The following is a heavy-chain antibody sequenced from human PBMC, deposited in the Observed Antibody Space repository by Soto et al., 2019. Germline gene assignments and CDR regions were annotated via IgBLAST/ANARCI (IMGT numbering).Heavy chain of an antibody. CDR1: GGTFSSYA. CDR2: IIPIFGTA. D-gene: IGHD2-15*01. CDR3: ASSGCSGGSCYSGAPIDY. V-gene: IGHV1-69*01. J-gene: IGHJ4*02. Sequence: QVQLVQSGAEVKKPGSSVKVSCKASGGTFSSYAISWVRQAPGQGLEWMGGIIPIFGTANYAQKFQSRVTITADESTSPAYMELSSLRSEATAVYYGASSGCSGGSCYSGAPIDYWGQGTLVTVFS.